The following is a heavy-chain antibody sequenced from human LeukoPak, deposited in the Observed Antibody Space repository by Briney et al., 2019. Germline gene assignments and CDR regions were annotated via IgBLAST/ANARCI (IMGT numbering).Heavy chain of an antibody. Sequence: GGSLRLSCAASGFTVSSNYMSWVRQAPGKGLEWVSVIYSGGSTYYADSVKGRLTISRDNSKNTVYLQMNNLRAEDTAVYYCARAETAAGSYWGQGTLVTVSS. CDR2: IYSGGST. J-gene: IGHJ4*02. D-gene: IGHD6-13*01. V-gene: IGHV3-53*01. CDR3: ARAETAAGSY. CDR1: GFTVSSNY.